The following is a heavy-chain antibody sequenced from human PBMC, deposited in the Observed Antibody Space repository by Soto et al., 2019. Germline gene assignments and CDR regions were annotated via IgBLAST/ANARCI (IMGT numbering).Heavy chain of an antibody. CDR3: ARFKVGSGGRDYGMDV. CDR1: GFTFSSYS. Sequence: GGSLRLSCAASGFTFSSYSMNWVRQAPGKGLEWVSSISSSSSYIYYADSVKGRFTISRDNAKNSLYLQMNSLRAEDTAVYYCARFKVGSGGRDYGMDVWGQGTTVTSP. CDR2: ISSSSSYI. J-gene: IGHJ6*02. D-gene: IGHD1-26*01. V-gene: IGHV3-21*01.